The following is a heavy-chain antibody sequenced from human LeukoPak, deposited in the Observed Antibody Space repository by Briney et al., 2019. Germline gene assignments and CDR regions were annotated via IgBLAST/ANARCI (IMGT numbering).Heavy chain of an antibody. CDR3: ARPDSSSWHFDY. D-gene: IGHD6-13*01. CDR1: GYSFTNYW. V-gene: IGHV5-51*01. Sequence: GESLKISCKASGYSFTNYWIGWVRQMPGKGLEWMGIIYPDDSDARHSPSFQGQVTISADKSTSTAYLQWSSLKASDTAMYFCARPDSSSWHFDYWGQGTLVTVSS. J-gene: IGHJ4*02. CDR2: IYPDDSDA.